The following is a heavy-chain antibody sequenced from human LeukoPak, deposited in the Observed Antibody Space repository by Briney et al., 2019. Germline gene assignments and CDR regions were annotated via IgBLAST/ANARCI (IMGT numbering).Heavy chain of an antibody. J-gene: IGHJ5*02. D-gene: IGHD3-10*01. V-gene: IGHV4-59*01. Sequence: SETLSLTCTVSGVSISSYYWSWIRQPPGKGLEWIGYIYYSGSTNYNPSLKSRVTISVDTSKNQFSLKLSSVTAADTAVYYCARGRGWFDPWGQGTLVTVSS. CDR2: IYYSGST. CDR3: ARGRGWFDP. CDR1: GVSISSYY.